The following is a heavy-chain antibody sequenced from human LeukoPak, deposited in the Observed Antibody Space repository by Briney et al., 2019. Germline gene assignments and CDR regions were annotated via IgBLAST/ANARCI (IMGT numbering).Heavy chain of an antibody. CDR1: GFTLSTYW. D-gene: IGHD2-2*01. Sequence: PGGSLRLSCVASGFTLSTYWMTWVRQAPGKGLEWVATIREDGSAEFYVDSVKGRFTISRDNAKNSLYLQMNSLRAEDTAVYYCARDVACTSTSCYFGGDYYYYGMDVWGQGTTVTVSS. CDR2: IREDGSAE. V-gene: IGHV3-7*01. CDR3: ARDVACTSTSCYFGGDYYYYGMDV. J-gene: IGHJ6*02.